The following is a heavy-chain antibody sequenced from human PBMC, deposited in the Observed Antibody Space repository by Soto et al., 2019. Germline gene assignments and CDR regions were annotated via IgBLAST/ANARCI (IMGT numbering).Heavy chain of an antibody. CDR2: IYYSGST. Sequence: ETLSLTCTVSGGSISSYYWSWIRQPPGKGLEWIGYIYYSGSTNYNPSLKSRVTISVDTSKNQFSLKLSSVTAADTAVYYCARAGRRRHSSSWYNWFDPWGQGTLVTVSS. CDR1: GGSISSYY. D-gene: IGHD6-13*01. J-gene: IGHJ5*02. V-gene: IGHV4-59*01. CDR3: ARAGRRRHSSSWYNWFDP.